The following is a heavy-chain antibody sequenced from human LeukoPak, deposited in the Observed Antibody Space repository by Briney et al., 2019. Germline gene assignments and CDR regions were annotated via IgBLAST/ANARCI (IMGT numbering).Heavy chain of an antibody. V-gene: IGHV3-23*01. CDR3: AKGLSTSYYSDFDY. J-gene: IGHJ4*02. CDR2: ISGSGGNP. D-gene: IGHD2-2*01. CDR1: GFTFSNYA. Sequence: PGGSLRLSCAASGFTFSNYAMTCFRQAPGKGLEWVSGISGSGGNPYYADSVKGRFTISRDNSKNTVYLQMNSLRADDTAVYYCAKGLSTSYYSDFDYWGQGTLVTVSS.